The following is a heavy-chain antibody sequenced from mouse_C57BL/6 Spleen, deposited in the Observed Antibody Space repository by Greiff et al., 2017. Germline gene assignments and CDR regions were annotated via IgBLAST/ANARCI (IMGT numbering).Heavy chain of an antibody. CDR2: IYPRDGST. D-gene: IGHD2-1*01. Sequence: QVQLQQSGPELVKPGASVKLSCKASGYTFTNYDINWVKQRPGQGLEWIGWIYPRDGSTTYNEKFKGKATLTVATSSSTAYMELHSLTSEDSAVYFCARDGYYGNYFDYWGQGTTLTVSS. J-gene: IGHJ2*01. V-gene: IGHV1-85*01. CDR3: ARDGYYGNYFDY. CDR1: GYTFTNYD.